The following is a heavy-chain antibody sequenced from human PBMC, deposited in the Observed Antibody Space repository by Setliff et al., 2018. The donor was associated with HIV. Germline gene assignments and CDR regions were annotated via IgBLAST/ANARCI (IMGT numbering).Heavy chain of an antibody. CDR3: ARATEAGTIDY. V-gene: IGHV1-46*01. CDR1: GYTFTSYY. CDR2: INPSGGGT. J-gene: IGHJ4*02. D-gene: IGHD1-1*01. Sequence: ASVKVSCKASGYTFTSYYMHWVRRAPGQGLEGMGIINPSGGGTTYARKFQGRVTVTRDTSTTTVYMELSGLRSEDTSVYYCARATEAGTIDYWGQGTRVTVSS.